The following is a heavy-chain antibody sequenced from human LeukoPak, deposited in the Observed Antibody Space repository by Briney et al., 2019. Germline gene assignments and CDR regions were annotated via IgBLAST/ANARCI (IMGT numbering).Heavy chain of an antibody. V-gene: IGHV1-2*06. J-gene: IGHJ4*02. Sequence: ASVKVSCKASGYTFTSYYMHWVRQAPGQGLEWMGRINPNSGGTNYAQKFQGRVTMTRDTSISTAYMELSRLRSDDTAVYYCARKTTAMVNFDYWGQGTLVTVSS. CDR1: GYTFTSYY. D-gene: IGHD5-18*01. CDR3: ARKTTAMVNFDY. CDR2: INPNSGGT.